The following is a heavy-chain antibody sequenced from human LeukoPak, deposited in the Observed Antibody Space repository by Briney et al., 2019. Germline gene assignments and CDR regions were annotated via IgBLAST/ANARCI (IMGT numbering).Heavy chain of an antibody. V-gene: IGHV3-49*04. Sequence: GGSLRLSCTTSGFTFGDHAMTWVRQAPGKGLEWVGFIRSKAYGGTTEYAASVKGRFTISRDDSNSIAYLQMNSLKTEDTAVYYCSRDQTPYYWGQGTLVTVSS. CDR1: GFTFGDHA. CDR3: SRDQTPYY. J-gene: IGHJ4*02. CDR2: IRSKAYGGTT.